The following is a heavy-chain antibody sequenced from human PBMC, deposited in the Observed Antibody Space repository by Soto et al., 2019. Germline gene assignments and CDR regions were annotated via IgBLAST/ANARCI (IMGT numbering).Heavy chain of an antibody. D-gene: IGHD3-10*01. CDR3: ARDATYYYGSGRSYYYYGMDV. Sequence: GGSLRLSCAASGFTFSSYGMHWVRQAPGKGLEWVAVIWYDGSNKYYAESVKGRFTISRDNSKNTLYLQMNSLRAEDTAVYYCARDATYYYGSGRSYYYYGMDVWGQGTTVTVSS. V-gene: IGHV3-33*01. CDR2: IWYDGSNK. CDR1: GFTFSSYG. J-gene: IGHJ6*02.